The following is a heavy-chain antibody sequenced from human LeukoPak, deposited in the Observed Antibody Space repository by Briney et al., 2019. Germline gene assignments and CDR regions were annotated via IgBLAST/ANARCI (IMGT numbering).Heavy chain of an antibody. D-gene: IGHD2-15*01. CDR2: VYYSGST. V-gene: IGHV4-59*02. J-gene: IGHJ4*02. Sequence: SETLSLTSVVSGGSVSGSYWGWIRQPPGRGLEWIGYVYYSGSTNYNPTFKSRITISVDTSRNQFSLQLSSVTAADTAVYYCARIHRYCSAGACYVLDNGGQGTLVAVSS. CDR3: ARIHRYCSAGACYVLDN. CDR1: GGSVSGSY.